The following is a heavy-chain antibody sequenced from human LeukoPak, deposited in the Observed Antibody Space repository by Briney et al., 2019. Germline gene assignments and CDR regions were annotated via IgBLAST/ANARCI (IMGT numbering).Heavy chain of an antibody. CDR1: GYTFSSYY. V-gene: IGHV1-46*04. D-gene: IGHD1-7*01. CDR2: IKPSDGST. Sequence: ASVKVSCKASGYTFSSYYIHWVRQAPGQGLEWMGIIKPSDGSTSYGQKLQGRVTMTRDMSTSTVYMELSSLRSGDTAVYYCARVVRYNWNYRWNNWFDPWGQGTLVTVSS. J-gene: IGHJ5*02. CDR3: ARVVRYNWNYRWNNWFDP.